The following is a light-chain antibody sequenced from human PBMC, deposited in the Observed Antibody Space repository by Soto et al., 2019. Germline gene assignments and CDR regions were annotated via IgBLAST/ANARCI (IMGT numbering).Light chain of an antibody. CDR3: ASWDASVGGPA. Sequence: QPVLTQPPSASGTPGQRVTISCSGSNSNIGSKYVYWYQQFPGTAPKLLIYRNNQRPSGGPDRFSGSKSGTSASLAISDLRSEDEDDDYCASWDASVGGPAFGGGTKLTVL. CDR2: RNN. V-gene: IGLV1-47*01. J-gene: IGLJ2*01. CDR1: NSNIGSKY.